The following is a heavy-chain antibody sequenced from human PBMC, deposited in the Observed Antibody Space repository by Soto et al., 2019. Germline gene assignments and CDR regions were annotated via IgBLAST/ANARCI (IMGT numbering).Heavy chain of an antibody. J-gene: IGHJ4*02. CDR2: INPSGGST. CDR1: GYTFTSYY. Sequence: WASVKVSCKTSGYTFTSYYMHWVRQAPGQGLEWMGIINPSGGSTSYAQKFQGRVTMTRDTSTSTVYMELSSLRSEDTAVYYCARGERITMVRGVGLGYWGQGTLVTVSS. D-gene: IGHD3-10*01. CDR3: ARGERITMVRGVGLGY. V-gene: IGHV1-46*01.